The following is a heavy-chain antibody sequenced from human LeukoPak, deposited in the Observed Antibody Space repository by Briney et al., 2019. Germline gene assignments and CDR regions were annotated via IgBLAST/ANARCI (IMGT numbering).Heavy chain of an antibody. D-gene: IGHD2-15*01. CDR1: GYTFTSYY. CDR3: ARASPYCSGGRCYSEYYFDY. CDR2: INPSGGST. Sequence: ASAKVSCKASGYTFTSYYMHWVRQAPGQGLEWMGIINPSGGSTSYAQKFQGRVTMTRDTSTSTVYMELSSLISEDTALYHCARASPYCSGGRCYSEYYFDYWGQGTLVTVSS. V-gene: IGHV1-46*01. J-gene: IGHJ4*02.